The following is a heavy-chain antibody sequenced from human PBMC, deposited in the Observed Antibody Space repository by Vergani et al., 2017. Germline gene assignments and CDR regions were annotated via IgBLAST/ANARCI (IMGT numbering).Heavy chain of an antibody. CDR1: GDSITSTTYY. J-gene: IGHJ4*02. Sequence: QLQLQESGPGLVKPSETLSLTCTVSGDSITSTTYYWGWIRQPPGKGLEWIGLFSSGGNTFYNPSLNSRVTISVDTSTNQFSLRLNSVTAADAAIYYCARYRDGTKDVSLDDWGQGTLVTVSS. V-gene: IGHV4-39*01. CDR2: FSSGGNT. D-gene: IGHD2-2*01. CDR3: ARYRDGTKDVSLDD.